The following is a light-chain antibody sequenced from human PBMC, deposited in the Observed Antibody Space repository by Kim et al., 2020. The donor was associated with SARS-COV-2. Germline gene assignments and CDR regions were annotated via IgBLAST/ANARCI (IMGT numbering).Light chain of an antibody. CDR1: QSILYRSKTKNH. CDR3: QQYYTPPPT. Sequence: ATFNCRSIQSILYRSKTKNHLAWYQQKPGQPPRWLVYWASTREAGVPNRFSGRGSGTDFTLTISSRQAEDVAVYYCQQYYTPPPTFGGGPKVDIK. V-gene: IGKV4-1*01. CDR2: WAS. J-gene: IGKJ4*01.